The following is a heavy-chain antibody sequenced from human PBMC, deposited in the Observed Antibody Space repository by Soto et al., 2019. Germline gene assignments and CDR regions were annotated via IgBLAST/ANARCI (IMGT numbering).Heavy chain of an antibody. V-gene: IGHV3-33*01. Sequence: QVQLVESGGGVVQPGRSLRLSCAASGFTFSSYDMHWVHQAPGKGLDWVAVIWYDGSNKDYADSVKGRFTISRDNSKNTLYLQMNSLRGEDTAVYYCARGYGVKSGTFDFWGQGTMVTVSS. J-gene: IGHJ3*01. CDR3: ARGYGVKSGTFDF. CDR1: GFTFSSYD. CDR2: IWYDGSNK. D-gene: IGHD4-17*01.